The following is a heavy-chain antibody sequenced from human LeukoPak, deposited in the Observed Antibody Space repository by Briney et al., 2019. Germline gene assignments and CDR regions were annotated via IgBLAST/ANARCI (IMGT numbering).Heavy chain of an antibody. CDR3: ARDDALGDNALDI. CDR2: ILNDGSQE. V-gene: IGHV3-33*01. CDR1: GFTFSSYG. D-gene: IGHD3-16*01. Sequence: GSLRLSCAASGFTFSSYGMHWVRQAPGRGLEWVAVILNDGSQEKYADSVKGRFTISRDNSKNTLFLQMNSLRAEDTAVYYCARDDALGDNALDIWGQGTMVTVSS. J-gene: IGHJ3*02.